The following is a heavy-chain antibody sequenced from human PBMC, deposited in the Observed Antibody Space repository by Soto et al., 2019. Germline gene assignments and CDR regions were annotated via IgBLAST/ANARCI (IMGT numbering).Heavy chain of an antibody. J-gene: IGHJ3*02. CDR3: AIKLRWSYGAFDI. CDR2: INHSGST. CDR1: GGSFSGYY. V-gene: IGHV4-34*01. Sequence: QVQLQQWGAGLLKPSETLSLTCAVYGGSFSGYYWSWIRQPPGKGLEWIGEINHSGSTNYNPSLKSRVTISVDTSKNQFSLKLSSVTAADTAVYYCAIKLRWSYGAFDIWGQGTMVTVSS. D-gene: IGHD4-17*01.